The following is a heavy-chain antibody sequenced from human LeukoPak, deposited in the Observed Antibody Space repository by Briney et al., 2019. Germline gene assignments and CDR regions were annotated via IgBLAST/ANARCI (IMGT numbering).Heavy chain of an antibody. CDR3: ARGRVGSSWVNFDY. J-gene: IGHJ4*02. D-gene: IGHD6-13*01. CDR1: GGSTSSYY. Sequence: SETLSLTCTVSGGSTSSYYWSWIRQPPGKGLEWIGYIYYSGSTNYNPSLKSRVTISVDTSKNQFSLKLSSVTAADTAVYYCARGRVGSSWVNFDYWGQGTLVTVSS. V-gene: IGHV4-59*01. CDR2: IYYSGST.